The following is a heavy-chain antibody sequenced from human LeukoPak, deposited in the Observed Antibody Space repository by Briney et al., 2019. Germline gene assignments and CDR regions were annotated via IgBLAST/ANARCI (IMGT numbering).Heavy chain of an antibody. CDR3: ASTTDNRHYYDSSVAH. CDR2: IYTSGST. CDR1: GGSISSGSYY. J-gene: IGHJ4*02. V-gene: IGHV4-61*02. D-gene: IGHD3-22*01. Sequence: KPSETLSLTCTVSGGSISSGSYYWSWIRQPAGKGLEWIGRIYTSGSTNYNPSLKSRVTISVDTSKNQFSLKLSSVTAADTAVYYCASTTDNRHYYDSSVAHWGQGTLVTVSS.